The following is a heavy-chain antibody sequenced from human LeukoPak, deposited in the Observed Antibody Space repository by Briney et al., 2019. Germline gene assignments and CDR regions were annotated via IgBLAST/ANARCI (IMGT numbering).Heavy chain of an antibody. D-gene: IGHD1-26*01. V-gene: IGHV3-7*01. CDR2: MNIDGSEK. J-gene: IGHJ4*02. CDR1: GFTFSSYW. CDR3: ARDPVEWELLLDY. Sequence: GGSLRLSCAASGFTFSSYWMGWVRQAPGKRLEWVANMNIDGSEKYYADSAKGRFTISRDNARNSVYLQMNSLRVEDTTVYYCARDPVEWELLLDYWGQGTLVTVSS.